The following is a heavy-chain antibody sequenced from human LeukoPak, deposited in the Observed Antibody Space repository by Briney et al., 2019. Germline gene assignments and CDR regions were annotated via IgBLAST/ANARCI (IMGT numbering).Heavy chain of an antibody. CDR2: IYTTGKT. Sequence: SETLSLTCSVFGXSISSYYWSWIRQPAGKGLEWIGRIYTTGKTNYNPSLRSRVTMSVDTSKNQFSLKLSSVTAADTAMYYCARLEYCGASSCYGDYWGRGIVVTVSS. D-gene: IGHD2-15*01. CDR3: ARLEYCGASSCYGDY. V-gene: IGHV4-4*07. CDR1: GXSISSYY. J-gene: IGHJ4*02.